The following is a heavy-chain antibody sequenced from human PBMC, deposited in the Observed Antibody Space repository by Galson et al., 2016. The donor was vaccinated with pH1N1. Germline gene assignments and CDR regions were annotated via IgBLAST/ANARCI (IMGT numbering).Heavy chain of an antibody. V-gene: IGHV3-7*03. CDR3: ARVQVSAFFSMDH. J-gene: IGHJ4*02. D-gene: IGHD2-8*01. CDR1: GFNFSNHW. Sequence: SLRLSCAGSGFNFSNHWMAWVRQAPGKGLEWVAYVNEEGIEENYIDSVTGRFIITRDNAKKSVFLQMYSLRGDDTALYYCARVQVSAFFSMDHWGQGALVTVSS. CDR2: VNEEGIEE.